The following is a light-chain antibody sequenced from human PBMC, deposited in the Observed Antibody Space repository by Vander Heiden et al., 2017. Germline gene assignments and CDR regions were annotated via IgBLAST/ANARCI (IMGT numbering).Light chain of an antibody. CDR3: QQYGSSQFT. Sequence: EIVLTQSPGTLSLSPGERATLSCRASQSVSSTYLAWYQQKPGQAPRLLIYGASSRATGIPYRFSGSESGTDFTLTISRLEPEDFAVYYCQQYGSSQFTFGPGTKVDIK. J-gene: IGKJ3*01. V-gene: IGKV3-20*01. CDR2: GAS. CDR1: QSVSSTY.